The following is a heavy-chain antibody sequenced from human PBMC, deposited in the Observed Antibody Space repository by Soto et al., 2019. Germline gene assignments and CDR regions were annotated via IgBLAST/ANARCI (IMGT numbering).Heavy chain of an antibody. CDR2: INHSGKT. CDR1: GGSFSGYY. V-gene: IGHV4-34*01. Sequence: SETLSLTCAVYGGSFSGYYWSWIRQPPGKGLECIWEINHSGKTYYNPSLKRRVTISVDTTKNHISLKLSSVIAADTAVYYCGSGKFDVWGSYRDYDYWGQGTLVTVS. CDR3: GSGKFDVWGSYRDYDY. J-gene: IGHJ4*02. D-gene: IGHD3-16*02.